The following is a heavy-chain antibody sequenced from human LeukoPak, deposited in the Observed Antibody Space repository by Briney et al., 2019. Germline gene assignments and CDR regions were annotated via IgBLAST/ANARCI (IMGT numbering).Heavy chain of an antibody. CDR2: ISSGSSTT. CDR1: GFTFSPLG. J-gene: IGHJ4*02. V-gene: IGHV3-48*02. CDR3: ARGRGLTLSYHYFDY. D-gene: IGHD3-10*01. Sequence: GGSLRLSCAASGFTFSPLGMNWVRQAPGRGLEWVSYISSGSSTTYYADSVKGRFTISRDNAKNSLYLQVNSLRDEDTAVYYCARGRGLTLSYHYFDYWGQGTLVTVS.